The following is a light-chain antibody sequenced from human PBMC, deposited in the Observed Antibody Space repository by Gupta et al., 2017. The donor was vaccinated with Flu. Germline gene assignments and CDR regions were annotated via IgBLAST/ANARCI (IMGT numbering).Light chain of an antibody. V-gene: IGLV2-23*01. J-gene: IGLJ3*02. CDR2: QGT. CDR3: CAYAGLSTWV. Sequence: QSALTQPASVSGAADQSINISCTGAWRESGNYKLVSWYQQHPGKAPKLIIYQGTRRPSGVSNRFSASKSGSTASLTISGPQAEDEADYHCCAYAGLSTWVFGGGTKLTVL. CDR1: WRESGNYKL.